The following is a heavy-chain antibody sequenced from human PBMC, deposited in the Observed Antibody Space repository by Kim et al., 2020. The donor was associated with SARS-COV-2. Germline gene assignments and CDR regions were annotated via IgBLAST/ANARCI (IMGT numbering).Heavy chain of an antibody. V-gene: IGHV4-59*13. D-gene: IGHD3-3*01. Sequence: SETLSLTCTVSGGSISSYYWSWIRQPPGKGLEWIGYIYYSGSTNYNPSLKSRVTISVDTSKNQFSLKLSSVTAADTAVYYCARTYYDFWSGYSLNYFDYWGQGTLVTVSS. CDR2: IYYSGST. CDR3: ARTYYDFWSGYSLNYFDY. CDR1: GGSISSYY. J-gene: IGHJ4*02.